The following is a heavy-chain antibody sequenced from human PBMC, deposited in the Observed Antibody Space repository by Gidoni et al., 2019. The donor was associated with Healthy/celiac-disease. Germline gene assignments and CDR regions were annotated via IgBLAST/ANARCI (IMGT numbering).Heavy chain of an antibody. CDR1: GFTFSSYS. J-gene: IGHJ4*02. Sequence: EVQLVESGGGLVKPGGSLRLSCAASGFTFSSYSMNWVRQAPGKGLEWVSSISSSSSYIYYADSVKGRFTISRDNAKNSLYLQMNSLRAEDTAVYYCARGEPEKLYYDFWSGCWGYWGQGTLVTVSS. V-gene: IGHV3-21*01. D-gene: IGHD3-3*01. CDR2: ISSSSSYI. CDR3: ARGEPEKLYYDFWSGCWGY.